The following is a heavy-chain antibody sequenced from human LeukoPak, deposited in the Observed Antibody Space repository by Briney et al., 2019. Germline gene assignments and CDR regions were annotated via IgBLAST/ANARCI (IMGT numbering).Heavy chain of an antibody. D-gene: IGHD3-22*01. CDR1: GGSFSGYY. V-gene: IGHV4-34*01. J-gene: IGHJ4*02. Sequence: PSETLSLTWAVYGGSFSGYYWSWIRQPPGKGLEWIGEINHSGSTNYNPSLKSRVTISVDTSKNQFSLKLSSVTAADTAVYYRARGPSRRSGYSSAFDYWGQGTLVTVSS. CDR3: ARGPSRRSGYSSAFDY. CDR2: INHSGST.